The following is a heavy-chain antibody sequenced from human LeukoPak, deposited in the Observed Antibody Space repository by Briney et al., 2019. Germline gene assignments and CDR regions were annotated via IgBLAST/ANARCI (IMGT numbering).Heavy chain of an antibody. V-gene: IGHV3-30-3*01. Sequence: PGRSLRLSCAASGFTFSSYAMHWVRQAPGKGLEWVAVISYDGSNKYYADSVKGRFTISRDNSKNTLYLQMNSLRAEDTAVYYCARDSEVNAFDIWGQGTMVTVSS. CDR2: ISYDGSNK. CDR1: GFTFSSYA. CDR3: ARDSEVNAFDI. D-gene: IGHD3-10*01. J-gene: IGHJ3*02.